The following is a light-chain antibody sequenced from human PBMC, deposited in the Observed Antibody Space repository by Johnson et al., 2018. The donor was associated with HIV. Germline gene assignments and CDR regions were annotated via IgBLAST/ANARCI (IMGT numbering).Light chain of an antibody. CDR1: SSNIGNNY. CDR2: DNN. Sequence: QAVLTQPPSVSAAPGQKVTISCSGSSSNIGNNYVSWYQQVPGTAPKLLIYDNNKRPSGIADRFSGSKSGTSATLAITGLQPGDEADYYCGTWDSSLSNGGGDSYVFGTGTKVTVL. V-gene: IGLV1-51*01. CDR3: GTWDSSLSNGGGDSYV. J-gene: IGLJ1*01.